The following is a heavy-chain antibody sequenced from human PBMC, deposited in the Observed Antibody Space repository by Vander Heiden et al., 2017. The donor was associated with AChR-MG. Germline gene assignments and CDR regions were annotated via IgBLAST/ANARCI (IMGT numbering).Heavy chain of an antibody. D-gene: IGHD3-3*01. J-gene: IGHJ6*02. Sequence: QVQLVQSGAEVKKPGSSVKVPCKASGRTFSSYAISVGRRAPGQGLEWMGGIIPIYCTANYAQKFQGRVTVTADKSTSTAYMELSSLRSEDTAVYYCARNVAEWLPFRDYYYYGMDVWGQGTTVTVSS. CDR3: ARNVAEWLPFRDYYYYGMDV. CDR1: GRTFSSYA. V-gene: IGHV1-69*06. CDR2: IIPIYCTA.